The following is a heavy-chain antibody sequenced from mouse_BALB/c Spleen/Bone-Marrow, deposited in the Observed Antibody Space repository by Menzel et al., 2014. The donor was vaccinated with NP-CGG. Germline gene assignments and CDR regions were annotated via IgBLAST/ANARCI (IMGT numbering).Heavy chain of an antibody. D-gene: IGHD2-4*01. CDR1: GFTFSSYG. CDR2: INSNGGST. CDR3: ARDMITTRGFAY. V-gene: IGHV5-6-3*01. J-gene: IGHJ3*01. Sequence: EVKLVESRGGLVQPGGSLKLSCAASGFTFSSYGMSWDRQTPDKRLELVATINSNGGSTYYPDSVKGRFTISRDNAKNTLYLQMSSLKSEDTAMYYCARDMITTRGFAYWGQGTLVTVSA.